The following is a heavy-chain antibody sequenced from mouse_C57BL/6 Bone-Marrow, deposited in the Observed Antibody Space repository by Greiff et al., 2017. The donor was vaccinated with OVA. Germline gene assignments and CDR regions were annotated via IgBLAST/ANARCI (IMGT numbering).Heavy chain of an antibody. V-gene: IGHV2-2*01. Sequence: VKLVESGPGLVQPSQSLSITCTVSGFSLTSYGVHWVRQSPGKGLEWLGVIWSGGSTDYNAAFISRLSISKDNSKSQVFFKMNSLQADDTAIYYCARKFYGSSFAYWGQGTLVTVSA. CDR2: IWSGGST. J-gene: IGHJ3*01. CDR3: ARKFYGSSFAY. CDR1: GFSLTSYG. D-gene: IGHD1-1*01.